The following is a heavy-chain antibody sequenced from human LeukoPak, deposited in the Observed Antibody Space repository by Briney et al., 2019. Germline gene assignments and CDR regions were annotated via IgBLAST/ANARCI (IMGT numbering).Heavy chain of an antibody. J-gene: IGHJ5*02. CDR3: ARGPPNTDTYCDTTSCQNWVDP. CDR2: MNPNSGNT. CDR1: GYTFTSYD. V-gene: IGHV1-8*01. D-gene: IGHD2-2*01. Sequence: ASVKVSCKASGYTFTSYDINWVRQATGQGLEWMGWMNPNSGNTGYAQKFQGRVTMTRNTSISTAYMELSSLRSEDTAVYYCARGPPNTDTYCDTTSCQNWVDPWGQGTLVTVSS.